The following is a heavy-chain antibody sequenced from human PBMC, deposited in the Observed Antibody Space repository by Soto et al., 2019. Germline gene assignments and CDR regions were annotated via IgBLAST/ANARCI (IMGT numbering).Heavy chain of an antibody. CDR1: GYTLTELS. CDR3: ATQVGAPYFDY. D-gene: IGHD1-26*01. Sequence: GASVKVSCKVSGYTLTELSMHWVRQAPGKGLEWMGGFDPEDGETIYAQKFQGRVTTTEDTSTDTAYMELSSLRSEDTAVYYCATQVGAPYFDYWGQGTLVTVSS. V-gene: IGHV1-24*01. CDR2: FDPEDGET. J-gene: IGHJ4*02.